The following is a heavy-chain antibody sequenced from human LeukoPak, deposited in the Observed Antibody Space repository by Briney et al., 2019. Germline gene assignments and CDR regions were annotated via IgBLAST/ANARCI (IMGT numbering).Heavy chain of an antibody. CDR1: GFTFSSYG. J-gene: IGHJ4*02. V-gene: IGHV3-30*18. CDR3: AKVAVPTAGTPHFDY. D-gene: IGHD6-19*01. Sequence: GRSLRLSCAASGFTFSSYGMHWVRQAPGKGLEWVAVISYDGSNKYYADSVKGRFTISRDNSKNTLYLQMNSLRAEDTAVYYCAKVAVPTAGTPHFDYWGQGTLVTVSS. CDR2: ISYDGSNK.